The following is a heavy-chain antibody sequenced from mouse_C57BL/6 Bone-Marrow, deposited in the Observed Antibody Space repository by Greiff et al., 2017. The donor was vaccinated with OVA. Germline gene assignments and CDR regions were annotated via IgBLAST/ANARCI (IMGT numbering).Heavy chain of an antibody. CDR1: GFTFSDYG. D-gene: IGHD3-3*01. CDR3: ASRGYAMDY. Sequence: EVQRVESGGGLVKPGGSLKLSCAASGFTFSDYGMHWVRQAPEKGLEWVAYISSGSSTIYYADTVKGRFTIARDNAKNTLFMQMTSLRSEDTAMYYCASRGYAMDYWGQGTSVTVSS. J-gene: IGHJ4*01. CDR2: ISSGSSTI. V-gene: IGHV5-17*01.